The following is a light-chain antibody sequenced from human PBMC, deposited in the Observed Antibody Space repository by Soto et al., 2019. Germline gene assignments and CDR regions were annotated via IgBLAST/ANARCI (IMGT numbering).Light chain of an antibody. V-gene: IGKV3-15*01. Sequence: EIVMTQSPATLSVSPGERATLSCRARQSVSSNLAWYQQKPGQAPRLLIYGASTRATDIPARFSGSGSGTDFTLTISSLQPDDFATYYCQQYNSYPLTFGGGTKVDIK. CDR3: QQYNSYPLT. CDR1: QSVSSN. CDR2: GAS. J-gene: IGKJ4*01.